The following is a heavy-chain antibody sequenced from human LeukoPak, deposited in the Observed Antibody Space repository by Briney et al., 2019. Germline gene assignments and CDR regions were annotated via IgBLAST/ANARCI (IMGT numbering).Heavy chain of an antibody. D-gene: IGHD5-24*01. CDR2: IYTSGST. CDR1: GGSISSYY. J-gene: IGHJ6*03. V-gene: IGHV4-4*07. CDR3: ARHRAPPGHYYYYYMDV. Sequence: SETLSLTCTVSGGSISSYYWSWIRQPAGKGLEWIGRIYTSGSTNYNPSLKSRVTMSVDTSKNQFSLKLSSVTAADTAVYYCARHRAPPGHYYYYYMDVWGKGTTVTVSS.